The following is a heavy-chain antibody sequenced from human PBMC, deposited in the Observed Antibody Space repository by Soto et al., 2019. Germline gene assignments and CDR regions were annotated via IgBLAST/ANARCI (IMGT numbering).Heavy chain of an antibody. Sequence: SETLSLTCTVSGGSVDSDSYYWTWIRQPPGKGLEWIGYIYNSGRTNYNPSLESRVTISIDTSRNQFSLKLTSVTAADTAVFYYAREYSNSPEAFDFWGQGTLVTVSS. CDR2: IYNSGRT. J-gene: IGHJ4*02. CDR3: AREYSNSPEAFDF. V-gene: IGHV4-61*01. D-gene: IGHD6-6*01. CDR1: GGSVDSDSYY.